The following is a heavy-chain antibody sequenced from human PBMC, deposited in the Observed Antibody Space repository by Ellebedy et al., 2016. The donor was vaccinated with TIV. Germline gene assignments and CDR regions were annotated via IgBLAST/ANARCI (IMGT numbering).Heavy chain of an antibody. J-gene: IGHJ6*02. CDR3: ARDLSPTPDYYYYGMDV. Sequence: MPSETLSLTCTVSGGSISSYYWSWIRQPPGKGLEWIGYIYYSGSTNYNPSLKSRVTISVDTSKNQFSLKLSSVTAADTAVYYCARDLSPTPDYYYYGMDVWGQGTTVTVSS. CDR2: IYYSGST. V-gene: IGHV4-59*01. CDR1: GGSISSYY.